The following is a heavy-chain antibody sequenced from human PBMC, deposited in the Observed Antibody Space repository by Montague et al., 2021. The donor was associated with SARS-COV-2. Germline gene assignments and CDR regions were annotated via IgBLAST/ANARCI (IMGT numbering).Heavy chain of an antibody. CDR1: GDSVSRNSAA. D-gene: IGHD1-26*01. CDR3: ARTSASSDY. J-gene: IGHJ4*02. Sequence: CAISGDSVSRNSAAWNWIRQSPSRGLEWLGRTYYRSKRYNDYAVSVKSRITIDPDTSKNQISLQLNSVTPEDTAVYYCARTSASSDYWGQGTLVTVSS. CDR2: TYYRSKRYN. V-gene: IGHV6-1*01.